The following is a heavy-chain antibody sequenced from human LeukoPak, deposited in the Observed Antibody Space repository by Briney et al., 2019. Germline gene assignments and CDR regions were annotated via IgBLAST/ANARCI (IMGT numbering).Heavy chain of an antibody. CDR2: ISYDGSNK. J-gene: IGHJ4*02. CDR1: GFTFSSYA. CDR3: ARKAMSFSEWLLYFDY. Sequence: GGSLRLSCAASGFTFSSYAMHWVRQAPGKGLEWVAVISYDGSNKYYADSVKGRFTISRDNSKNTLYLQMNSPRAEDTAVYYCARKAMSFSEWLLYFDYWGQGTLVTVSS. D-gene: IGHD5-12*01. V-gene: IGHV3-30-3*01.